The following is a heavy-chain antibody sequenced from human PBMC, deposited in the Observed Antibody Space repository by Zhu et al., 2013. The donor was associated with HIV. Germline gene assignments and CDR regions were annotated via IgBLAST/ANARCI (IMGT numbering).Heavy chain of an antibody. V-gene: IGHV1-69*01. D-gene: IGHD5-12*01. CDR1: GGTFSSYA. J-gene: IGHJ5*02. CDR3: AREWRGDSSGYDPNWFDP. Sequence: QVQLVQSGAEVKKPGSSVKVSCKASGGTFSSYAISWVRQAPGQGLEWMGGIIPIFGTANYAQKFQGRVTITADESTSTAYMELSSLRSEDTAVYYCAREWRGDSSGYDPNWFDPWGQGTLVTVSS. CDR2: IIPIFGTA.